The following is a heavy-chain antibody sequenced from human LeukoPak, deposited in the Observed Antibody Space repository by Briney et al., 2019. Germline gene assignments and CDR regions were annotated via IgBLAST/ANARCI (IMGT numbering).Heavy chain of an antibody. V-gene: IGHV3-23*01. CDR1: GFTFSTYA. CDR3: TKDRRQWVVPYFDS. Sequence: GGSLRLCCAASGFTFSTYAMSWVRHTPGKGLEWVSGISSGGNTQYTDSVKGRFTVSRDNSKNTLHLQMDSLRAEDTAIYYCTKDRRQWVVPYFDSWGQGTVVTVSS. D-gene: IGHD6-19*01. CDR2: ISSGGNT. J-gene: IGHJ4*02.